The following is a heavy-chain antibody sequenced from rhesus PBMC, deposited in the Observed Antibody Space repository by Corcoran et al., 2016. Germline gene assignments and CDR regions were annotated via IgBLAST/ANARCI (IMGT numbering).Heavy chain of an antibody. CDR2: ISGSGGGP. CDR3: ASFSSGWFFDY. CDR1: GGSISSNY. D-gene: IGHD6-31*01. Sequence: QLQLQESGPGLVKPSETLSLTCAVSGGSISSNYWSWIRQPPGKGLEWIERISGSGGGPDYNHSPKSRVTISTDTSKNQFSLKLSSVTAADTAVYYCASFSSGWFFDYWGQGVLVTVSS. V-gene: IGHV4-173*01. J-gene: IGHJ4*01.